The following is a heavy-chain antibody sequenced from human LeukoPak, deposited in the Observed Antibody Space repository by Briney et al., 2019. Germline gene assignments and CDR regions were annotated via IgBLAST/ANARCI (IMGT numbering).Heavy chain of an antibody. Sequence: PGGSLRLSCAASGFTFSSYGMPWVRQAPGKGLEWVAVISYDGSNKYYADSVKGRFSISRDNSKNTLYLQMNSLRAEDTAVYYCAKDSNSIWFGELSDWGQGTLVTVSS. CDR3: AKDSNSIWFGELSD. CDR1: GFTFSSYG. D-gene: IGHD3-10*01. CDR2: ISYDGSNK. V-gene: IGHV3-30*18. J-gene: IGHJ4*02.